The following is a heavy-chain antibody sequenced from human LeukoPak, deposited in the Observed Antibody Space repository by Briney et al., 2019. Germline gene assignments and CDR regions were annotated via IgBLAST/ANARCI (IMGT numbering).Heavy chain of an antibody. CDR2: IMPIFDTV. J-gene: IGHJ4*02. D-gene: IGHD3-3*01. CDR3: AREEERIAIFGVINSRFDY. CDR1: GGTFSNYA. V-gene: IGHV1-69*13. Sequence: SVKVSCKASGGTFSNYAISWVRQAPGQGLEWMGGIMPIFDTVDYAQKFQGRITITADESTSTVYMELSSLRSEDTAVYYCAREEERIAIFGVINSRFDYWGQGTLVTVSS.